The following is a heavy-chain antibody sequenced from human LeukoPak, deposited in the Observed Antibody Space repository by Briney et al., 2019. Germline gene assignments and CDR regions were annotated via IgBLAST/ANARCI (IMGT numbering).Heavy chain of an antibody. D-gene: IGHD3-10*02. J-gene: IGHJ3*02. Sequence: GGSLRLSCAASGFTFSSYGMGWVRQAPGKGLEWVSAVSDSGGTTHYEDSVKGRFTISRDNSKNTMCLQMNSLRAEDTAVYFCIKVIMFAFDIWGQGTMVTVSS. CDR2: VSDSGGTT. CDR1: GFTFSSYG. V-gene: IGHV3-23*01. CDR3: IKVIMFAFDI.